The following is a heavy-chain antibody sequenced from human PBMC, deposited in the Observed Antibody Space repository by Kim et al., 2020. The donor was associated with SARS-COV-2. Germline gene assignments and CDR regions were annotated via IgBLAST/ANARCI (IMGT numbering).Heavy chain of an antibody. Sequence: NPSLRNRITILVDKSKEQFSLKVSSVTAADTAVYYCAGVIGKWIYGMDVWGQGTTVTVSS. CDR3: AGVIGKWIYGMDV. D-gene: IGHD5-12*01. V-gene: IGHV4-4*02. J-gene: IGHJ6*02.